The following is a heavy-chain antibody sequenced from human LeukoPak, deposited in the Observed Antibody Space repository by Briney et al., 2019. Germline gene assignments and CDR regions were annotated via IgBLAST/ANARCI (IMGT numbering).Heavy chain of an antibody. CDR3: ARRAIGYSSSAYYYYMDV. CDR2: IYHSGST. D-gene: IGHD6-13*01. J-gene: IGHJ6*03. Sequence: SSETLSLTCTVSGGSISSSSYYWGWIRQPPGKGLEWIGSIYHSGSTYYNPSLKSRVTISVDTSKNQFSLKLSSVTVADTAVYYCARRAIGYSSSAYYYYMDVWGKGTTVTISS. CDR1: GGSISSSSYY. V-gene: IGHV4-39*07.